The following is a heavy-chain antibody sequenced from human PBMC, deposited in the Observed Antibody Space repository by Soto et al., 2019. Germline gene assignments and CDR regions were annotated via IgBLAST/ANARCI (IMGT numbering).Heavy chain of an antibody. CDR1: GFTFSNNA. J-gene: IGHJ4*01. V-gene: IGHV3-30*01. Sequence: GGSLRLSCVGSGFTFSNNAMHWVRQAPGKGLEWVASISYDSSEIFYADSVKGRFTISRDNPENTLFLHMNSPRADDTAVYYCAIARVADSSLDHWGQGILVTVSS. CDR3: AIARVADSSLDH. D-gene: IGHD3-3*01. CDR2: ISYDSSEI.